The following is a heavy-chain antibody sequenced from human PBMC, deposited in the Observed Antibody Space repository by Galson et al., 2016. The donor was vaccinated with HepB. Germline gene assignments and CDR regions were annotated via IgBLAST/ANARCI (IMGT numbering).Heavy chain of an antibody. J-gene: IGHJ4*02. CDR1: GYTFTSYA. CDR3: ARWCSSTSCHGGMDV. CDR2: INAGNGNT. Sequence: SVKVSCKASGYTFTSYAMHWVRQAPGQRLEWMGWINAGNGNTKYSQKFQGRVTITGDTSARTAYMELSSLRSEDTAVYYCARWCSSTSCHGGMDVWGQGTLVTVSS. D-gene: IGHD2-2*01. V-gene: IGHV1-3*01.